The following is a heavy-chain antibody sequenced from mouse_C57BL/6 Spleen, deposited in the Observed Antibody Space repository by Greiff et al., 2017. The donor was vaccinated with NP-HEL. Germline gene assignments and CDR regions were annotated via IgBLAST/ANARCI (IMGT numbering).Heavy chain of an antibody. CDR2: INYDGSST. Sequence: EVMLVESEGGLVQPGRSMKLSCTASGFTFSDYYMAWVRQVPEKGLEWVANINYDGSSTYYLDSLKSRFIISRDNAKNILYLQMSSLKSEDTATYYCARDRSSYFDYWGQGTTLTVSS. J-gene: IGHJ2*01. V-gene: IGHV5-16*01. CDR1: GFTFSDYY. CDR3: ARDRSSYFDY. D-gene: IGHD1-1*01.